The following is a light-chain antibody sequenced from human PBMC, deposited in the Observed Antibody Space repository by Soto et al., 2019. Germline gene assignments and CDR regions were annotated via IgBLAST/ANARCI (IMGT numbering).Light chain of an antibody. CDR1: SSNIGAGYV. CDR3: QTYDSSLSGSYV. CDR2: GDT. V-gene: IGLV1-40*01. J-gene: IGLJ1*01. Sequence: QLVLTQPPSVSGAPGQRVTISCTGSSSNIGAGYVVHWYQQLPGTAPKLLIYGDTNRPSGVPDRFSGSKSGTSASLAITGLQAEDEADYYCQTYDSSLSGSYVFGTGTKVTVL.